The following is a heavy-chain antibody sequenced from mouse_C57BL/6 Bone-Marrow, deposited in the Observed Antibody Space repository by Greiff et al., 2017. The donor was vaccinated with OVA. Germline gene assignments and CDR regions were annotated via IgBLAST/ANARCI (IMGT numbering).Heavy chain of an antibody. J-gene: IGHJ2*01. Sequence: VQLQQSGAELVRPGASVTLSCKTSGYTFTDYEMHWVKQTPVHGLEWIGAIDPETGGTAYNQKFKGKAILTADKSSSTAYMELRSLTSEDSAVYYCTRGTSGDYWGQGTTLTVSS. D-gene: IGHD3-1*01. CDR2: IDPETGGT. V-gene: IGHV1-15*01. CDR3: TRGTSGDY. CDR1: GYTFTDYE.